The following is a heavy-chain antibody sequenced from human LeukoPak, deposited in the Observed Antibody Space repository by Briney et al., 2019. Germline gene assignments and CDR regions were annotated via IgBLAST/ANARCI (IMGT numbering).Heavy chain of an antibody. Sequence: PGGSLRLSCAVSGFTFTSYWMSWVRQAPGKGLEWVASIKDGGSVKYYVDSVKGRFTISRDNAKNSLHLQMDSLRAEDTAVYYCARIQLFHGDFDYRGQGTPVTVSS. CDR2: IKDGGSVK. V-gene: IGHV3-7*03. CDR1: GFTFTSYW. J-gene: IGHJ4*02. CDR3: ARIQLFHGDFDY. D-gene: IGHD3-10*02.